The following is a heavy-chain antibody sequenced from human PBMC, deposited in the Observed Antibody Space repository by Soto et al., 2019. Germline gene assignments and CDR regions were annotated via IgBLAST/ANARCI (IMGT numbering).Heavy chain of an antibody. V-gene: IGHV3-21*01. D-gene: IGHD3-3*01. Sequence: GGSLRLSCAASGFTFSSYSMNWVRQAPGKGLEWVSSISSSSSYIYYADSVKGRFTISRDNAKNSLYLQMNSLRAEDTAVYYCAREGYYDFWSGYYRDGWYYCYYGMDVWGQGTTVTVSS. CDR1: GFTFSSYS. CDR3: AREGYYDFWSGYYRDGWYYCYYGMDV. J-gene: IGHJ6*02. CDR2: ISSSSSYI.